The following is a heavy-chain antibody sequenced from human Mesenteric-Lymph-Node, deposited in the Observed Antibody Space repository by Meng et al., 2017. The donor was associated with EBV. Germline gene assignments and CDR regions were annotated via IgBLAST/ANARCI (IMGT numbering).Heavy chain of an antibody. CDR1: GFTFSSYD. D-gene: IGHD3-10*01. Sequence: EVQLVDSGGXXXXXGXSLRLSCAASGFTFSSYDMNWLRQAPGKGLEWVSSVRSSNTYIYYADSVKGRFTISRDNAKNSVYLQMNSLRDEDTAVYYCARGASFFDYWGQGTLVTVSS. J-gene: IGHJ4*02. V-gene: IGHV3-21*01. CDR3: ARGASFFDY. CDR2: VRSSNTYI.